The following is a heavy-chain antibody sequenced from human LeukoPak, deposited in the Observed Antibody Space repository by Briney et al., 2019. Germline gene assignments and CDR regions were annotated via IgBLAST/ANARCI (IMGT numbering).Heavy chain of an antibody. J-gene: IGHJ3*02. CDR1: GGSISTYY. CDR2: IFYTGST. Sequence: PSETLSLTCTVSGGSISTYYWSWIRQPPGKGLEWIGYIFYTGSTNSNPYLKSRVTISVDTSKNQFSLKLSSVTAADTAVYYCAREKGIMITFGGVIHDAFDIWGQGTMVTVSS. V-gene: IGHV4-59*12. D-gene: IGHD3-16*02. CDR3: AREKGIMITFGGVIHDAFDI.